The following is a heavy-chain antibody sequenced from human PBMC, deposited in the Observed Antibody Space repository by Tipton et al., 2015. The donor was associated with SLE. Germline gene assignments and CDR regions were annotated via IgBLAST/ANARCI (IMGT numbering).Heavy chain of an antibody. CDR3: ARVLSYDSSGYYLWYYYGMDV. CDR2: ISSSGSTI. Sequence: SLRLSCAAPGFTFSSYEMNWVRQAPGKGLEWVSYISSSGSTIYYADSVKGRFTISRDNAKNSLYLQMNSLRAEDTAVYYCARVLSYDSSGYYLWYYYGMDVWGQGTTVTVSS. V-gene: IGHV3-48*03. D-gene: IGHD3-22*01. CDR1: GFTFSSYE. J-gene: IGHJ6*02.